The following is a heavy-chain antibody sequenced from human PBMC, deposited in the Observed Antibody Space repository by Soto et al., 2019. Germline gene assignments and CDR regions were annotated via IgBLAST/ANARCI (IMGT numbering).Heavy chain of an antibody. Sequence: QVRLVQSGAELKKPGASMKVSCKASGYTFTSFGITWVRQAPGQGLEWMGWINTYTQNTKYAHNFQGGVTMTTDTSTTTSYMELRSLRSDDTAVYYCGRESSGSGWSFDFWGQGSLVTVSS. CDR2: INTYTQNT. J-gene: IGHJ4*02. CDR3: GRESSGSGWSFDF. D-gene: IGHD6-19*01. V-gene: IGHV1-18*04. CDR1: GYTFTSFG.